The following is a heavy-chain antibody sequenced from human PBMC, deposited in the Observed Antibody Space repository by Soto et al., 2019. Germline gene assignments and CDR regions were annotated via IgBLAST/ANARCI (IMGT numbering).Heavy chain of an antibody. CDR1: GGSISSSSYY. V-gene: IGHV4-39*01. CDR3: ARRIEVVAAADSGVWFDP. D-gene: IGHD2-15*01. J-gene: IGHJ5*02. Sequence: SETLSLTCTFSGGSISSSSYYLGWIRQPPGKGLEWIGSIYYSGYTYYNPSLESRVTISVDTSKNQFSLKLRSVTAADTAVYYCARRIEVVAAADSGVWFDPWGQGTLVTVSS. CDR2: IYYSGYT.